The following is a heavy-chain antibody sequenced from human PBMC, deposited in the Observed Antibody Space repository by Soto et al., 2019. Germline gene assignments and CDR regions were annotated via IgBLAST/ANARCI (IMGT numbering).Heavy chain of an antibody. D-gene: IGHD3-3*01. V-gene: IGHV3-23*01. J-gene: IGHJ4*02. Sequence: LRLSCAASGFSFSNYVMSWVRQAPGKGLEWVSGITGRGFSTYYADSVKGRFTISRDNSKNTLYLQMKSLRAEDTAVYYCAKARAQYYDFWSGYPVDYWGQGTLVTVSS. CDR2: ITGRGFST. CDR3: AKARAQYYDFWSGYPVDY. CDR1: GFSFSNYV.